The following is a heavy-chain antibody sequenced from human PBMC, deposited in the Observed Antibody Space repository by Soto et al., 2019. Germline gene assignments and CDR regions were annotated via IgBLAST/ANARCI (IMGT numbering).Heavy chain of an antibody. Sequence: QLQLQESGSGLVKPSQTLSLTCAVSGGSISSGGYSWSWIRQPPGKGLEWIGYIYHSGSTYYNPSLKSRVTISVDRSKNQFSLKLSSVTAADTAVYYCASLYSMAYYYGMDVWGQGTTVTVSS. J-gene: IGHJ6*02. D-gene: IGHD5-18*01. CDR1: GGSISSGGYS. V-gene: IGHV4-30-2*01. CDR3: ASLYSMAYYYGMDV. CDR2: IYHSGST.